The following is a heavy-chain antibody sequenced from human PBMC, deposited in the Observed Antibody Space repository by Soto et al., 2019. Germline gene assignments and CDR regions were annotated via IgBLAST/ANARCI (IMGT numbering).Heavy chain of an antibody. CDR2: IYYSGST. Sequence: SETLSLTSTVSGGSISSGDYYWSWIRQPPGKGLEWIGYIYYSGSTYYNPSLKSRVTISVDTSKNQFSLKLSSVTAADTAVYYCARVPAANAWFDPWGQGTLVTVSS. D-gene: IGHD2-2*01. V-gene: IGHV4-30-4*01. CDR3: ARVPAANAWFDP. CDR1: GGSISSGDYY. J-gene: IGHJ5*02.